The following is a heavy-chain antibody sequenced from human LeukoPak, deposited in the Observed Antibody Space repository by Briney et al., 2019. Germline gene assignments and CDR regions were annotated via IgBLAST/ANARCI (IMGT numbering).Heavy chain of an antibody. Sequence: GGSLRLSCAASGFTFSTYWMHWVRQSPGKGLVWVSRINMDGTTISYAGSVEGRFTISRDNAKNTLYLQMNSLRAEDTAVYYCAKDFYYDTSGYYDLWGQGTLVTVSS. CDR2: INMDGTTI. D-gene: IGHD3-22*01. V-gene: IGHV3-74*01. CDR1: GFTFSTYW. J-gene: IGHJ4*02. CDR3: AKDFYYDTSGYYDL.